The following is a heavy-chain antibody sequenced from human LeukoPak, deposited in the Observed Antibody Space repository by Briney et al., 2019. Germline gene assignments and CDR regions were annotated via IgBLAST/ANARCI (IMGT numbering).Heavy chain of an antibody. Sequence: GGSLRLSCSASGFTFSIYAMHWVRQAPGKGLEYVSGISSNGGSTYYADSVKGRFTISRDNSKNTLYLQVSSLRAEDTAVYYCVKPDYGDTYFDYWGQGTLVTVSP. D-gene: IGHD4-17*01. CDR1: GFTFSIYA. J-gene: IGHJ4*02. CDR3: VKPDYGDTYFDY. CDR2: ISSNGGST. V-gene: IGHV3-64D*06.